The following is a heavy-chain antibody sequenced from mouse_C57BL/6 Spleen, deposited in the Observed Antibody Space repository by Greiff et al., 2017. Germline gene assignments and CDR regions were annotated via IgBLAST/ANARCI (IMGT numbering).Heavy chain of an antibody. J-gene: IGHJ3*01. D-gene: IGHD3-2*02. V-gene: IGHV1-55*01. CDR1: GYTFTSYW. CDR3: AGRQLRLRYWFAY. CDR2: IYPGSGST. Sequence: QVQLQQPGAELVKPGASVKMSCKASGYTFTSYWITWVKQRPGQGLEWIGDIYPGSGSTNYNEKFKSKATLAVDTSSSTAYMQLSSLTSEDSAVYYCAGRQLRLRYWFAYWGQGTLVTVSA.